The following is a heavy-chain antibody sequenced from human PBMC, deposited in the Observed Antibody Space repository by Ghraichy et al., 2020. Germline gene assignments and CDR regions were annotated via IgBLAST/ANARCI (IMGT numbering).Heavy chain of an antibody. CDR1: GFTFSTYM. CDR3: AKDSGYISSWIFHY. Sequence: GGSLRLSCAASGFTFSTYMMSWVRQAPGKGLEWVSGISDSGGRTYYADSVKGRFTISRDNSKNTLYLQMNSLRAEDTAVYYCAKDSGYISSWIFHYWGQGTLVTVSS. CDR2: ISDSGGRT. D-gene: IGHD6-13*01. J-gene: IGHJ4*02. V-gene: IGHV3-23*01.